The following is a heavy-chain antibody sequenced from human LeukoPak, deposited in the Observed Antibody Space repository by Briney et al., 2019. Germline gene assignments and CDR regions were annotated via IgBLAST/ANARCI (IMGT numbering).Heavy chain of an antibody. D-gene: IGHD2-15*01. Sequence: PSETLSLTCTVSGGSISSGDYYWSWIRQPPGKGLEWIGYIYYSGSTNYNPPLKSRVTISVDTSKNQFSLKLSSVTAADTAVYYCARVVLGYCSGGSCYQGLGWFDPWGQGTLVTVSS. V-gene: IGHV4-61*08. J-gene: IGHJ5*02. CDR2: IYYSGST. CDR3: ARVVLGYCSGGSCYQGLGWFDP. CDR1: GGSISSGDYY.